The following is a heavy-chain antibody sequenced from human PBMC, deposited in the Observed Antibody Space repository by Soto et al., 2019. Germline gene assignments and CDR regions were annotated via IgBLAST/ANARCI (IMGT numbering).Heavy chain of an antibody. CDR2: INTDGRAT. CDR3: AREVLSNHDYDGFDL. V-gene: IGHV3-74*01. CDR1: GFSFRSHW. Sequence: EVQLVESGGGLVQPGGSLRLSCGASGFSFRSHWMHWVRQAPGKGLMWVSQINTDGRATSYADSVKGRFTISRDNAKNTLYLQMNSLRVEDTAVYFCAREVLSNHDYDGFDLWGQGTLVTVSP. D-gene: IGHD4-4*01. J-gene: IGHJ3*01.